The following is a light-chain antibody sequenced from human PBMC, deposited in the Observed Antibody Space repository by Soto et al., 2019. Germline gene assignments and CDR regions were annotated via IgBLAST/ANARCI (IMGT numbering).Light chain of an antibody. CDR2: DVS. V-gene: IGKV3-11*01. CDR3: QQRSNWPWT. Sequence: EIVLTQSPATLCLSPGERATLSCRASQSIGSYLAWYQQKPGQAPRLLIFDVSNRATGIPARFSGSGSGTDFTLTISGLEPEDFAVYYCQQRSNWPWTFGQGTKVEIK. CDR1: QSIGSY. J-gene: IGKJ1*01.